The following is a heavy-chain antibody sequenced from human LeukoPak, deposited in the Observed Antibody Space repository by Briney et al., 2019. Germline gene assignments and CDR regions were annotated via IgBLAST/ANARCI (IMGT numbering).Heavy chain of an antibody. J-gene: IGHJ3*01. D-gene: IGHD2/OR15-2a*01. CDR3: ARTFYDTLDSDAFDF. CDR1: GYTFTGYY. CDR2: INPDSGGT. Sequence: PGASVKVSCKASGYTFTGYYMHWVRQAPGQGLEWMGWINPDSGGTNNAQKFQGRVTMTRDTSISTAYMELSRLRSDDPAVYYCARTFYDTLDSDAFDFWGQGTMVIVSS. V-gene: IGHV1-2*02.